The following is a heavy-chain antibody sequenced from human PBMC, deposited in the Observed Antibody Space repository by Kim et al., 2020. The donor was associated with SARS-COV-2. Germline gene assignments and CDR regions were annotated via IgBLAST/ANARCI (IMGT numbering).Heavy chain of an antibody. J-gene: IGHJ4*02. CDR1: GYVFTSFG. CDR2: ISAYNGNT. Sequence: ALVKVSCKGSGYVFTSFGISWVRQAPGQGLEWMGWISAYNGNTNYTQKFQDRITLTIETSTTTAYMELRSLRPDDTAMYYCAREYHFDSSGLGRFWGQGTSVTVSS. D-gene: IGHD3-22*01. V-gene: IGHV1-18*01. CDR3: AREYHFDSSGLGRF.